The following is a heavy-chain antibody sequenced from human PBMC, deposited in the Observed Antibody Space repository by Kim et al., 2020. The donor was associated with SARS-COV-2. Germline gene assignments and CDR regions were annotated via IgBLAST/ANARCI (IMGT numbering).Heavy chain of an antibody. J-gene: IGHJ3*02. D-gene: IGHD3-10*02. V-gene: IGHV4-39*02. Sequence: PSLRGRVTISLDTPNNHFSLKLTSVTAADTAVYYCARPVRGARHDAFDIWGQGTVVTVSS. CDR3: ARPVRGARHDAFDI.